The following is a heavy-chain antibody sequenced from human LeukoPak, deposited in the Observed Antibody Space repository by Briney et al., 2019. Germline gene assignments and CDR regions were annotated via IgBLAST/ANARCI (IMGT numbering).Heavy chain of an antibody. J-gene: IGHJ4*02. Sequence: ASVKVSCKASGGTFSSYAISWVRPPPGQGLEWMGGIIPIFGTANYAQKFQGRVTITTDESTSTAYMELSSLRSEDTAVYYCARGPELERFDYWGQGTLVTVSS. D-gene: IGHD1-1*01. CDR3: ARGPELERFDY. CDR2: IIPIFGTA. V-gene: IGHV1-69*05. CDR1: GGTFSSYA.